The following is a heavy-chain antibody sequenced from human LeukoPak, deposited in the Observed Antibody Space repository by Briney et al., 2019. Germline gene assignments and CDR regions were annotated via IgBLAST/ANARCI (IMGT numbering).Heavy chain of an antibody. CDR2: INHSGST. CDR3: ARRFGRKFGERFYYYHYMDV. Sequence: KPSETLSLTCSVYGGSFSTYYWSWIRQPPGKGLEWIGEINHSGSTNYNPSLKSRVTISVDTSKNQFSLKLSSVTAADTAVYYCARRFGRKFGERFYYYHYMDVWGKGTTVTISS. CDR1: GGSFSTYY. D-gene: IGHD3-10*01. V-gene: IGHV4-34*01. J-gene: IGHJ6*03.